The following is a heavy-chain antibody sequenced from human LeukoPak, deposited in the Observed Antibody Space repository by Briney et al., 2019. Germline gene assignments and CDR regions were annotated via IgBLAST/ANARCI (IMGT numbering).Heavy chain of an antibody. CDR2: IYISGST. V-gene: IGHV4-4*07. Sequence: SETLSLTCTVSGGSISSYYRSWLRQPAGKGLEWIGRIYISGSTSYNPPLTSRVTMSVDTSKNQFSLKLRSVTAADTAVYYCARGLMGTTYYFDYWGQGTLVTFSS. J-gene: IGHJ4*02. CDR1: GGSISSYY. CDR3: ARGLMGTTYYFDY. D-gene: IGHD1-26*01.